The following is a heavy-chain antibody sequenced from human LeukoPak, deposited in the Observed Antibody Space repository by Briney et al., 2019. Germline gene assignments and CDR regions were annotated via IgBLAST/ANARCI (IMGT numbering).Heavy chain of an antibody. D-gene: IGHD3-22*01. CDR2: INHSGST. J-gene: IGHJ4*02. CDR3: ARRVARYYDSSGYYPFDY. V-gene: IGHV4-34*01. Sequence: SETLSLTCAVYGGSFSGYYWSWIRQPPGKGLEWIGEINHSGSTNYNPSLKSRVTISVDTSKNQFSLKLSSVTAADTAVYYCARRVARYYDSSGYYPFDYWGQGTLVAVSS. CDR1: GGSFSGYY.